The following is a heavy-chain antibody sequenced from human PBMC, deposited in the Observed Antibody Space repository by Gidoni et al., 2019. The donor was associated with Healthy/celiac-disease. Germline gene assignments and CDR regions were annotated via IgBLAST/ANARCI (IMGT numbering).Heavy chain of an antibody. J-gene: IGHJ3*02. CDR1: GFTFSSYA. D-gene: IGHD2-15*01. CDR3: ARDKERYCSGGSCYHAFDI. V-gene: IGHV3-30-3*01. CDR2: ISYDGSNK. Sequence: QVQLVESGGGVVQPGRSLRLSCAASGFTFSSYAMHWVRQAPGKGLEWVAVISYDGSNKYYADSVKGRFTISRDNSKNTLYLQMNSLRAEDTAVYYCARDKERYCSGGSCYHAFDIWGQGTMVTVSS.